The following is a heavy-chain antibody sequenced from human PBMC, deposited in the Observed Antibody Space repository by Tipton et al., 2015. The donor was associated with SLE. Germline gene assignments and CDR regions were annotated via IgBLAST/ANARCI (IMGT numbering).Heavy chain of an antibody. J-gene: IGHJ3*02. CDR1: GFTFSSYN. D-gene: IGHD3-16*01. V-gene: IGHV3-21*01. CDR2: ISSSSSYI. Sequence: SLRLSCAASGFTFSSYNMNWVRQAPGKGLEWVSLISSSSSYIYYADSVKGRFTISRDNAKNSLYLQMNSLRAEDTAVYYCARDRGPSWGYASAIWGQGTMVIVSS. CDR3: ARDRGPSWGYASAI.